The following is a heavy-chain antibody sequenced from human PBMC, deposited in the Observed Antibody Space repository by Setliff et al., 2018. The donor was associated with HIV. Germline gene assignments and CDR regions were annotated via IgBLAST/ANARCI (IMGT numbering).Heavy chain of an antibody. CDR2: IYCSGST. CDR1: GGSISNSRYY. V-gene: IGHV4-39*07. D-gene: IGHD1-26*01. J-gene: IGHJ5*02. CDR3: ARGGTSSNWFDP. Sequence: SETLSLTCTVSGGSISNSRYYWSWIRQPPGKGLEWIGSIYCSGSTYYNPSLKSRVAISVDTSKNQFSLKLSSVTAADTAVYYCARGGTSSNWFDPWGQGTLVTVSS.